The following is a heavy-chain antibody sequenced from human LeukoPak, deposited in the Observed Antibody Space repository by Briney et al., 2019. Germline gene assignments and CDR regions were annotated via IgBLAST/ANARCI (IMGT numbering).Heavy chain of an antibody. CDR2: LSYDGSKR. D-gene: IGHD3-22*01. V-gene: IGHV3-30*04. J-gene: IGHJ4*02. Sequence: GGSLRLSCAASGFSFSNYAMHWVRQAPGKGLEWVAVLSYDGSKRVYAESVKGRFTISRDNSNNTLYLKMNSLRAEDTAVYYCAKRDSSGYYPTYFDYWGQGTLVAVSS. CDR3: AKRDSSGYYPTYFDY. CDR1: GFSFSNYA.